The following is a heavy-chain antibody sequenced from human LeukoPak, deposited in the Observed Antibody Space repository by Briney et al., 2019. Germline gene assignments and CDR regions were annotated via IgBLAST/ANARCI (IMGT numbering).Heavy chain of an antibody. Sequence: SETLSLTCAVYGGSFSGYYWSWIRQPPGKGLEWIGEINHSGSTNYNPSLKSRVTISVDTSKNQFSLKLSSVTAADTAVYYCTGSQPPFDYWGQGTLVTVSS. CDR3: TGSQPPFDY. D-gene: IGHD2-8*02. CDR1: GGSFSGYY. J-gene: IGHJ4*02. V-gene: IGHV4-34*03. CDR2: INHSGST.